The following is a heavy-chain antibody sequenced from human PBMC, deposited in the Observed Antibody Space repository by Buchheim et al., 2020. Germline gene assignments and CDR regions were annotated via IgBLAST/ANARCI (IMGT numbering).Heavy chain of an antibody. J-gene: IGHJ4*02. CDR2: ISTGRSET. V-gene: IGHV3-23*01. CDR1: GFTFSSYV. D-gene: IGHD3-16*01. Sequence: EVQLLESGGGLVQPGGSLRLSCAASGFTFSSYVMNWVRQAPGKGVEWVSTISTGRSETYYVDSVKGRFTISRDNSKNTLYLQMNSLRAEDTAVYYCAKSPPWRSFDYWGQGIL. CDR3: AKSPPWRSFDY.